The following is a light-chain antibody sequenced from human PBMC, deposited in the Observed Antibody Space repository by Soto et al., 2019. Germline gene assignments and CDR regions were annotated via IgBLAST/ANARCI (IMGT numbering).Light chain of an antibody. J-gene: IGKJ1*01. CDR3: QQYGGSPRT. CDR1: QSVSSSS. CDR2: DAS. Sequence: EIVLTQSPGTLSLSPGERATLSCRASQSVSSSSLAWYQQKRGQAPRLLIHDASSRATGIPDRFSGSGSGTDFTLTISRXEPEDFAVYYCQQYGGSPRTFGQGTKVDIK. V-gene: IGKV3-20*01.